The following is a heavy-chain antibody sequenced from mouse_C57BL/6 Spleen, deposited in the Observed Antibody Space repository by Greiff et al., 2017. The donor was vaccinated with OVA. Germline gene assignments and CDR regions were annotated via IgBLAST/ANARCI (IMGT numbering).Heavy chain of an antibody. CDR3: ARSYSKDYWYFDV. Sequence: QVQLQQSGPELVKPGASVKISCKASGYAFSSSWMNWVKQRPGRGLEWIGRIDPNSGGTKYNEKFKSKATLTVDKPSSTAYMQLSSLTSEDSAVYYCARSYSKDYWYFDVWGTGTTVTVSS. J-gene: IGHJ1*03. CDR1: GYAFSSSW. V-gene: IGHV1-72*01. D-gene: IGHD2-5*01. CDR2: IDPNSGGT.